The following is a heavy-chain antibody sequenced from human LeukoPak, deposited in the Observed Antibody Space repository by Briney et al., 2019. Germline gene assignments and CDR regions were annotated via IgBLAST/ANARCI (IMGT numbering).Heavy chain of an antibody. J-gene: IGHJ6*02. CDR1: GGSISSGGYS. D-gene: IGHD2-2*01. CDR2: IYHSGST. CDR3: ARSSTSRKNYYYYGMDV. V-gene: IGHV4-30-2*01. Sequence: SQTLSLTCAVSGGSISSGGYSWSWIRQPPGKGLEWIVYIYHSGSTYYNPSLKSRVTISVDMSKNQFSLKLSSVTAADTAVYYCARSSTSRKNYYYYGMDVWGQGTTVTVSS.